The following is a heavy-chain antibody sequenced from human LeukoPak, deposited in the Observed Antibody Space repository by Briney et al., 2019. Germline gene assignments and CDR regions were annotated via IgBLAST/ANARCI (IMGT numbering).Heavy chain of an antibody. D-gene: IGHD6-13*01. CDR2: IYSDNT. Sequence: GGSLRLSCTVSGFTVSTNSMSWVRQAPGKGLEWVSFIYSDNTHYSDSVKGRFTISRDNSKNTLYLQMNSLRAEDTAVYYCAREGLSSSWDNWYFDLWGRGTLVTVSS. CDR3: AREGLSSSWDNWYFDL. J-gene: IGHJ2*01. V-gene: IGHV3-53*01. CDR1: GFTVSTNS.